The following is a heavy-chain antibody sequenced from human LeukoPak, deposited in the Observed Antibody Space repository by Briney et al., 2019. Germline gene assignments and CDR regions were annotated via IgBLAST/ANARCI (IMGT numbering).Heavy chain of an antibody. Sequence: GASVKVSCKASVGTFSSYAISWVRQAPGQGREWMGRIIPMFGTTNYAQNFQGRVTITTDESTSTAYMEVSSLRIEDTAVYYCASVTVTTWAPDGHMDVWGKGTTVTVSS. D-gene: IGHD4-11*01. CDR2: IIPMFGTT. V-gene: IGHV1-69*05. CDR3: ASVTVTTWAPDGHMDV. CDR1: VGTFSSYA. J-gene: IGHJ6*03.